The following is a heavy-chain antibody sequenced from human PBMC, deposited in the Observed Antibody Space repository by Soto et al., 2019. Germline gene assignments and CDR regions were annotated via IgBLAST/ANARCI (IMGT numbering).Heavy chain of an antibody. J-gene: IGHJ4*01. Sequence: SETLSLTCTVSGGSISSGGYYWGWIRQSPGKGLEWIGNIYYSGITYYSPSLKSRVTISVDTSKNQFSLKLSSVTAADTAVYYGARHSCNFDSWGQGTLVTVSS. CDR1: GGSISSGGYY. V-gene: IGHV4-39*01. CDR3: ARHSCNFDS. D-gene: IGHD2-2*01. CDR2: IYYSGIT.